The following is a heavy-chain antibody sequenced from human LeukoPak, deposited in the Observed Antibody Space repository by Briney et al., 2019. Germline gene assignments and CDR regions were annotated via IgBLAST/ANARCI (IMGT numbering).Heavy chain of an antibody. J-gene: IGHJ6*02. Sequence: GRSLRLSCAASGFSFDDYAMHWVRQAPGKGLEWVSGISWNSGNIGYADSVKGRFTISRDNAKNSLYLQMNNLRPEDTALYYCARDMGVTPAATHGMDVWGQGTRSPSP. CDR1: GFSFDDYA. CDR2: ISWNSGNI. V-gene: IGHV3-9*01. CDR3: ARDMGVTPAATHGMDV. D-gene: IGHD2-15*01.